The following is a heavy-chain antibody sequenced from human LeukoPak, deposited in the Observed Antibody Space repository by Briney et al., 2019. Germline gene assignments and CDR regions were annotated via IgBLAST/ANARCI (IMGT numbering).Heavy chain of an antibody. CDR1: GGSFNDYY. CDR2: INLRGST. CDR3: ATILRVRGHQTGETNDY. V-gene: IGHV4-34*01. Sequence: SETLSLTCAVYGGSFNDYYWNWIRQPPGKGLEWIGEINLRGSTTYNPSLKSRVTISLDESKNQFSLKLSSVTAADTAVYYCATILRVRGHQTGETNDYWGQGTLVTVSS. J-gene: IGHJ4*02. D-gene: IGHD3-10*01.